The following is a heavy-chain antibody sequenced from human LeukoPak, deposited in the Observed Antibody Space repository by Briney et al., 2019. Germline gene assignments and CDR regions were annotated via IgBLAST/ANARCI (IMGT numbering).Heavy chain of an antibody. J-gene: IGHJ2*01. V-gene: IGHV3-11*04. CDR1: GLTFSDYY. CDR2: ISNSGSTI. D-gene: IGHD3-10*01. Sequence: PGGSLRLSCAASGLTFSDYYMSWIRQAPGKGLEWVSYISNSGSTIYYADSVKGRFTISRDNAKNSLHLQTDSLRAEDTAVYYCARARGLWPGGHFDLWGRGTLVTVSS. CDR3: ARARGLWPGGHFDL.